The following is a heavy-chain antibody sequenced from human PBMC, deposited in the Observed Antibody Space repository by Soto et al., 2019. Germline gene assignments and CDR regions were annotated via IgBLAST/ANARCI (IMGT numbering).Heavy chain of an antibody. CDR2: INWNSGSI. V-gene: IGHV3-9*01. Sequence: GGSLRLSCAASGFTFDDYAMHWVRQVPGKGLEWVAGINWNSGSIGYGDSVKGRFAISRDNAKNSLHLQMNSLSAEDTAFYYCVKDESINWYSGHFRHWGQGTLVTVSS. J-gene: IGHJ1*01. CDR3: VKDESINWYSGHFRH. D-gene: IGHD6-13*01. CDR1: GFTFDDYA.